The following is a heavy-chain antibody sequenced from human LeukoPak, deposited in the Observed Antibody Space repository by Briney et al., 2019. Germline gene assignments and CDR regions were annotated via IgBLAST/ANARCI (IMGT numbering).Heavy chain of an antibody. CDR2: INPNSGGT. CDR3: AVAVAGPYYFDY. V-gene: IGHV1-2*02. D-gene: IGHD6-19*01. Sequence: ASVKVSCKASGYTFTCYHMHWVRQAPGQGLEWMGWINPNSGGTNYAQRFQGRVTMTRDTSISTAYMELSRLRSDDTAVYYCAVAVAGPYYFDYWGQGTLVTVSS. J-gene: IGHJ4*02. CDR1: GYTFTCYH.